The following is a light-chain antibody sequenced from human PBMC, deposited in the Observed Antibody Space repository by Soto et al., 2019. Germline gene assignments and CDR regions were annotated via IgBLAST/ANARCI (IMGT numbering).Light chain of an antibody. J-gene: IGKJ1*01. V-gene: IGKV2-28*01. CDR2: LGS. Sequence: DIVMTQSPLSLPVTPGEPASISCRSSQSLLQTNGYNYLDWYLQKPGQSPQLLIYLGSNRASGVPDRFSGSGSGTDFTLKISRVEAEDVGVYYWMQALQTPWAFGQGTKVEIK. CDR1: QSLLQTNGYNY. CDR3: MQALQTPWA.